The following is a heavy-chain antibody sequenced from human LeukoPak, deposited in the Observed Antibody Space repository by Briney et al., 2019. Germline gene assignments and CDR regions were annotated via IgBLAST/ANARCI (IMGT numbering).Heavy chain of an antibody. CDR1: GFTFSSYA. D-gene: IGHD3-9*01. CDR2: ISGSGGST. V-gene: IGHV3-23*01. CDR3: AKSANDILTGYRLFDY. J-gene: IGHJ4*02. Sequence: PGGSLRLSCAASGFTFSSYAVSWVRQAPGKGLEWVSAISGSGGSTYYADSLKGRFTISRDNSKNTLYLQMNSLRAEDTAVYYCAKSANDILTGYRLFDYWGQGTLVTVSS.